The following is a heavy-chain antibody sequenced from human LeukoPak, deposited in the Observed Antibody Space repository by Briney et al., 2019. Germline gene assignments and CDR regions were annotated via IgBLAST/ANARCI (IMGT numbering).Heavy chain of an antibody. CDR1: GFTFSDYG. CDR2: IWHDGSNK. V-gene: IGHV3-33*06. CDR3: AKDGDAYTEFYYYYMDV. J-gene: IGHJ6*03. D-gene: IGHD5-24*01. Sequence: GRSLRLSCAASGFTFSDYGLHWVRQAPGKGLEWVALIWHDGSNKYYADSVMGRFTISRDNSKNTLYLQMNSLRAEDTATYYCAKDGDAYTEFYYYYMDVWGKGTTVTVSS.